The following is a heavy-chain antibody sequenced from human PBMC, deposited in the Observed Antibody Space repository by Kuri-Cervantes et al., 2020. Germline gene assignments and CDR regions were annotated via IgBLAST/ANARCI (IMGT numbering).Heavy chain of an antibody. Sequence: GESLKISCAASGFTFSSYGMHWVRQAPGKGLEWVAVIWYDGSNKYYADSVKGRFTISRDNSKNTLYLQMNSLRAEDTAVYYCARGPLYSSSWSVDYWGQGTLVTVSS. J-gene: IGHJ4*02. CDR3: ARGPLYSSSWSVDY. CDR1: GFTFSSYG. V-gene: IGHV3-33*01. D-gene: IGHD6-13*01. CDR2: IWYDGSNK.